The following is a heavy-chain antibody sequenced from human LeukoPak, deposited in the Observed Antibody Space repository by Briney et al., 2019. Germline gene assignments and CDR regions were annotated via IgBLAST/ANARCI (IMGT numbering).Heavy chain of an antibody. D-gene: IGHD3-10*01. V-gene: IGHV1-18*01. Sequence: GASVKVSCKASGYTFTSYGISWVRQAPGQGLEWMGWISAYNGNTNYAQKLQGRVTMTTDTSTSTAYMELRSLRSDDTAAYYCARKREEELLWFGESPQPFDYWGQGTLVTVSS. CDR2: ISAYNGNT. CDR3: ARKREEELLWFGESPQPFDY. J-gene: IGHJ4*02. CDR1: GYTFTSYG.